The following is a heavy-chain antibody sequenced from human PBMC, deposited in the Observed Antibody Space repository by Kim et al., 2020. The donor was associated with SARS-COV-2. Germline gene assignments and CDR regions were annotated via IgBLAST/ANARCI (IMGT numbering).Heavy chain of an antibody. D-gene: IGHD3-3*01. CDR2: IRGKDNGGTT. CDR1: GFTFGDYG. J-gene: IGHJ6*02. V-gene: IGHV3-49*03. CDR3: SRDPSGRYYDFWSGQTSHYGMNI. Sequence: GGSLRLSCTGSGFTFGDYGMSWFRQAPGKGLEWVGFIRGKDNGGTTEYAASVKGRFTISRDDSKSIAYLQMNSLKSDDTALYYCSRDPSGRYYDFWSGQTSHYGMNIWGQGTSVTVSS.